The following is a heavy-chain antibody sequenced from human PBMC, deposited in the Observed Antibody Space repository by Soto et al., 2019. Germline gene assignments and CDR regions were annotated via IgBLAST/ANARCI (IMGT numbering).Heavy chain of an antibody. Sequence: PWGSLRLSCAASGFNFYSSWMDWVRQAPGKGLQWVAAIKRDSSEKHYADSVKGRFAISRDNSKSSVYLQMNSLTVDDTGIYCCGSGRGAYWGQGTPVTV. CDR1: GFNFYSSW. CDR2: IKRDSSEK. CDR3: GSGRGAY. V-gene: IGHV3-7*05. D-gene: IGHD1-26*01. J-gene: IGHJ4*02.